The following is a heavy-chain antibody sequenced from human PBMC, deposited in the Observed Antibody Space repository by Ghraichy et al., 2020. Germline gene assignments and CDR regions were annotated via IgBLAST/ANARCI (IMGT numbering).Heavy chain of an antibody. Sequence: SETLSLTCTVSGGSISSGGYYWSWIRQHPGKGLEWIGYIYYSGSTYYNPSLKSRVTISVDTSKNQFSLKLSSVTAADTAVYYCARDRTITMVRGVISVLDYWGQGTLVTVSS. J-gene: IGHJ4*02. CDR1: GGSISSGGYY. CDR2: IYYSGST. V-gene: IGHV4-31*03. CDR3: ARDRTITMVRGVISVLDY. D-gene: IGHD3-10*01.